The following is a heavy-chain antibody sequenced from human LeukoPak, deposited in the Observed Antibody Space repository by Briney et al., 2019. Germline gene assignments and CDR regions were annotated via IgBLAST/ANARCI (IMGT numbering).Heavy chain of an antibody. CDR3: ARGRPLDY. Sequence: GGSLRLSCAASGFSFRDFWMTWVRQAPGKGLEWVANINQGGSVKYYVDSVKGRFTISRDNAKNSLYLQMNSLRVEDTAVYYCARGRPLDYWGQGTLVTVSS. V-gene: IGHV3-7*01. CDR2: INQGGSVK. CDR1: GFSFRDFW. J-gene: IGHJ4*02.